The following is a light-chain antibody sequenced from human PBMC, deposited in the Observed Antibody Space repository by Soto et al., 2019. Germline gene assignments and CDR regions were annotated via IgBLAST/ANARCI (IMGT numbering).Light chain of an antibody. V-gene: IGKV3-15*01. J-gene: IGKJ1*01. CDR1: QSVNSN. CDR2: GAS. Sequence: EVVLTQSPGTLSLSPGERATLSCRTSQSVNSNLAWYQQKPGQAPRLLIYGASTRATDMPGTFSGRGSGTEFTLTITSLRPEDFGVYYCQQYRSWPRTFGQGTKVDIK. CDR3: QQYRSWPRT.